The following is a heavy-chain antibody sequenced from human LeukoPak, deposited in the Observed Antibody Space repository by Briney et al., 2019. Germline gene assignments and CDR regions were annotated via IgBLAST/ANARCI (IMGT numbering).Heavy chain of an antibody. CDR2: INHSGST. D-gene: IGHD6-13*01. V-gene: IGHV4-34*01. Sequence: SETLSLTCAVYGGSFSGYYWSWIRQPPGKGLEWIGEINHSGSTNYNPSLKSRVTISVDTSKNQFSLKLSSVTAADTAVYYCARPARGYSSSWYRVYYFDYWGQGTLVTVSS. J-gene: IGHJ4*02. CDR3: ARPARGYSSSWYRVYYFDY. CDR1: GGSFSGYY.